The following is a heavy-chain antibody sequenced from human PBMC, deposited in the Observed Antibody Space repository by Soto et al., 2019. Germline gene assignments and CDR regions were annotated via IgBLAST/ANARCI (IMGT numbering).Heavy chain of an antibody. J-gene: IGHJ5*02. Sequence: GGSLRLSCAASGFTFSTYSMNWVRQAPGKGLEWVSYISSSRSSIFYADSVKGRFTISRDNAKNSLYLQMNSLRAEDTAVYYCAIDRAGYSGHNLFDLCGKGTLVT. CDR1: GFTFSTYS. CDR3: AIDRAGYSGHNLFDL. D-gene: IGHD5-12*01. V-gene: IGHV3-48*01. CDR2: ISSSRSSI.